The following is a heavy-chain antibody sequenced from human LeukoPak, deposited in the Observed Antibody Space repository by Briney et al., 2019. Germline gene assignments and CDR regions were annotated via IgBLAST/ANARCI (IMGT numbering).Heavy chain of an antibody. Sequence: PGGSLRLSCAASGFTLSNYWMTWVRQAPGKGLEWVAKIEKDGSATYYVDSMKGRFTISRDNSKNTLYLQMNSLRAEDTAVYYCARAPGYGAAYYFDYWGQGTLVTVSS. J-gene: IGHJ4*02. D-gene: IGHD1-1*01. V-gene: IGHV3-7*01. CDR2: IEKDGSAT. CDR3: ARAPGYGAAYYFDY. CDR1: GFTLSNYW.